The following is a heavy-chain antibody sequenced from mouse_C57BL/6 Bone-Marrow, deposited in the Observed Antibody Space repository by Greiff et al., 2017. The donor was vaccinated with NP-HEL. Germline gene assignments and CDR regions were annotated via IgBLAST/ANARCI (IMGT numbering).Heavy chain of an antibody. CDR1: GFTFSDFY. J-gene: IGHJ4*01. CDR2: SRNKANDYTT. D-gene: IGHD4-1*02. V-gene: IGHV7-1*01. Sequence: DVKLVESGGGLVQSGRSLRLSCATSGFTFSDFYMEWVRQAPGKGLEWIAASRNKANDYTTEYSASVKGRFIVSRDTSQSILYLQMNALRAEDTAIYYCARDAPNWDGAMDYWGQGTSVTVSS. CDR3: ARDAPNWDGAMDY.